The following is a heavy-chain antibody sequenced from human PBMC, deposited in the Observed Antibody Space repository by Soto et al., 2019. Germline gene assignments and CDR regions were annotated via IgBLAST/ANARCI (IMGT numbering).Heavy chain of an antibody. CDR3: TRGASGYGNFDY. Sequence: EVQLVESGGGVVQPGGSLRLSCAASGFSFNTWMYWVRQAPGKGLVWLSRINGDGSSLSYEDSVKGRFTVSRDNAKNTLYLQINSLTAEDTAVYYCTRGASGYGNFDYWGQGVLLTVSS. J-gene: IGHJ4*02. D-gene: IGHD5-12*01. CDR2: INGDGSSL. V-gene: IGHV3-74*01. CDR1: GFSFNTW.